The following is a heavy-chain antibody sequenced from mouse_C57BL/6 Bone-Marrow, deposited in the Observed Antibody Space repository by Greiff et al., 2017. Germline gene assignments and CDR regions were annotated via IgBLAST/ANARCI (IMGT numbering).Heavy chain of an antibody. Sequence: VQLQQSGPELVKPGASVKISCKASGYTFTDYYMNWVKQSHGKSLEWIGDINPNNGGTSYNQKFKGKATLTVDKSSSTAYMELSSLTSEDSAVYYCASTVPWFAYWGQGTLVTVSA. CDR1: GYTFTDYY. J-gene: IGHJ3*01. V-gene: IGHV1-26*01. CDR3: ASTVPWFAY. CDR2: INPNNGGT. D-gene: IGHD1-1*01.